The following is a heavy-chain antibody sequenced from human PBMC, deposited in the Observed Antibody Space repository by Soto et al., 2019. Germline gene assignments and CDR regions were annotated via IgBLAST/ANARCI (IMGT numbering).Heavy chain of an antibody. J-gene: IGHJ4*02. Sequence: QVQLRESGPGLVKSSETLSLTCTVSHGSLSPHYWSWIRQPAGKGLEWVGRVFSSGITKYNPSLRSRVTMSVETSKNLFSLNLTSVTAADTAIYYCARARANSWYDFASWGRGVPVTVSS. CDR2: VFSSGIT. CDR1: HGSLSPHY. CDR3: ARARANSWYDFAS. D-gene: IGHD6-13*01. V-gene: IGHV4-4*07.